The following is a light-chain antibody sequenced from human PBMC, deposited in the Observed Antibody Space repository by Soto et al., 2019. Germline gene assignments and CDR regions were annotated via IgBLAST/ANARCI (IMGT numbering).Light chain of an antibody. CDR3: QQYNNWPLYT. Sequence: EIVMTQSPATLSVSPEERATLSCRASQSVSSNLAWYQQKPGQAPRPLIYGASTRATGIPTRFSGSGSGTEFTRTISSVLYEDFAVYYCQQYNNWPLYTFGQGTKLEIK. V-gene: IGKV3-15*01. J-gene: IGKJ2*01. CDR1: QSVSSN. CDR2: GAS.